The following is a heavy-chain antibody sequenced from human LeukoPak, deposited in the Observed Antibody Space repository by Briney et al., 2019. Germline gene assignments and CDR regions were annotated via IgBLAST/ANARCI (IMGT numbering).Heavy chain of an antibody. CDR3: GKGPRRCTGCDGFDI. J-gene: IGHJ3*02. CDR2: ISWDDNTE. D-gene: IGHD1-14*01. Sequence: GGSLRLSCAASGFTFDDHTMHWVRQAPGKGLEWVSIISWDDNTEYYVDSVKGRFTISRDNSKTSLYLQMNSLRTEDTAVYYCGKGPRRCTGCDGFDILGQGTMVTVSS. CDR1: GFTFDDHT. V-gene: IGHV3-43*01.